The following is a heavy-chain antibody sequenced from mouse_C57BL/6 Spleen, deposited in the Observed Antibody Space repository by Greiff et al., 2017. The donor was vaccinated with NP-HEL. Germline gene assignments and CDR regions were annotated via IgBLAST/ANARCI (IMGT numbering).Heavy chain of an antibody. CDR3: ARGVLLDAMDY. CDR2: INPNNGGT. V-gene: IGHV1-18*01. CDR1: GYTFTDYN. D-gene: IGHD1-1*01. J-gene: IGHJ4*01. Sequence: VHVKQSGPELVKPGASVKIPCKASGYTFTDYNMDWVKQSHGKSLEWIGDINPNNGGTIYNQKFKGKATLTVDKSSSTAYMELRSLTSEDTAVYYCARGVLLDAMDYWGQGTSVTVSS.